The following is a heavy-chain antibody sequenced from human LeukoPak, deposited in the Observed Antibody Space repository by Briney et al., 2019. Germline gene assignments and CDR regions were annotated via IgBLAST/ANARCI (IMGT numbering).Heavy chain of an antibody. J-gene: IGHJ4*02. CDR1: GGSISSGGYY. Sequence: PSQTLSLTCTVSGGSISSGGYYWSWIRQHPGKGLEWIGYIYYIGSTYYNPSLKSRVTISVDTSKNQFSLKLSSVTAADTAVYYCARDGYSYGRYFDYWGQGTLVTVSS. CDR3: ARDGYSYGRYFDY. D-gene: IGHD5-18*01. CDR2: IYYIGST. V-gene: IGHV4-31*03.